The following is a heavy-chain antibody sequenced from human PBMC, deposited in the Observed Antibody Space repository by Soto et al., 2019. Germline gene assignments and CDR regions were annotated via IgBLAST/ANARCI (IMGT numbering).Heavy chain of an antibody. J-gene: IGHJ6*02. CDR1: GFTFRSCA. Sequence: GSLRLSCAASGFTFRSCAMGWVRQAPGKGLEWVSDIIASGASTYYADSVKGRFTISRDNSKSTLYLQMNSLRAEDTALYYRAKGRSYYYYYGVDVWGQGTTLTVSS. CDR3: AKGRSYYYYYGVDV. V-gene: IGHV3-23*01. CDR2: IIASGAST.